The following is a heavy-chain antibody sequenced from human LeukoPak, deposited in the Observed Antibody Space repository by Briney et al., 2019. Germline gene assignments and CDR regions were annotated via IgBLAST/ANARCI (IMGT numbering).Heavy chain of an antibody. CDR2: VNPNSGGT. V-gene: IGHV1-2*02. D-gene: IGHD3-3*01. Sequence: GASVKVSCKASGYTFTGYYMHWVRQAPGQGLERMGWVNPNSGGTNYAQKFQGRVTMTRDTSISTAYMELSSLRSEDTAVYYCARASDKYDHYFDYWGQGTLVTVSS. CDR3: ARASDKYDHYFDY. J-gene: IGHJ4*02. CDR1: GYTFTGYY.